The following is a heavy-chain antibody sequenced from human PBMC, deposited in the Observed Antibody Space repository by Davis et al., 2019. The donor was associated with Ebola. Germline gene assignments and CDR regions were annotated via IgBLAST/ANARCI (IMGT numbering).Heavy chain of an antibody. V-gene: IGHV3-48*03. CDR1: GFTFSSYE. D-gene: IGHD6-6*01. J-gene: IGHJ3*02. Sequence: GESLKISCAASGFTFSSYEMNWVRQAPGKGLEWVSYISSSGSTIYYADSVKGRFTISRDNAKNSLYLQMNSLRAEDTAVYYCARDRLIAARDAFDIWGQGTMVTVSS. CDR2: ISSSGSTI. CDR3: ARDRLIAARDAFDI.